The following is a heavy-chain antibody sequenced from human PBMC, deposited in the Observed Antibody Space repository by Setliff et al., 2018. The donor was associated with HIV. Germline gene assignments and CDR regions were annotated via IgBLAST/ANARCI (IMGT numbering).Heavy chain of an antibody. CDR3: ARDSPGYSSGPRAGATYYYSYMDV. CDR1: GGSISSGGYY. V-gene: IGHV4-31*03. Sequence: SETLSLTCTVSGGSISSGGYYWSWIRQHPGKGLEWIGYIFYSGSTAYNPSLKSRVAISVDTSKNQFSLKLSSVTAADTAVYYCARDSPGYSSGPRAGATYYYSYMDVWGKGTTVTVSS. CDR2: IFYSGST. J-gene: IGHJ6*03. D-gene: IGHD6-19*01.